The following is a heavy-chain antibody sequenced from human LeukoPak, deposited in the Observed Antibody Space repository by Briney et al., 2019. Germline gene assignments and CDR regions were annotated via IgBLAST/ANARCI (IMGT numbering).Heavy chain of an antibody. V-gene: IGHV3-7*01. CDR1: GFTFSSYW. J-gene: IGHJ5*02. CDR2: IKQDGSEK. Sequence: GGSLRLSCAASGFTFSSYWMSWVRQAPGKGLEWVANIKQDGSEKYYVDSVKGRFTISRDNAKNSLYLQMNSLRAEDTAVYYCARDRALGYSSSQFDPWGQGTLVTVSS. D-gene: IGHD6-13*01. CDR3: ARDRALGYSSSQFDP.